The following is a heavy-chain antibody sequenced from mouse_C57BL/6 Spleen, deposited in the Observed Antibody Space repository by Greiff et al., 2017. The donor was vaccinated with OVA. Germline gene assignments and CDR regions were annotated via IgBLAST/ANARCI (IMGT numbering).Heavy chain of an antibody. Sequence: QVQLQQSGAELVKPGASVKISCKASGYAFSSYWMNWVKQRPGKGLEWIGQIYPGDGDTNYNGKFKGKATLTADKSSSTAYMQLSSLTSEDSAVYFCARKGILRGAMDYWGQGTSVTVSS. J-gene: IGHJ4*01. CDR3: ARKGILRGAMDY. CDR2: IYPGDGDT. V-gene: IGHV1-80*01. D-gene: IGHD1-1*01. CDR1: GYAFSSYW.